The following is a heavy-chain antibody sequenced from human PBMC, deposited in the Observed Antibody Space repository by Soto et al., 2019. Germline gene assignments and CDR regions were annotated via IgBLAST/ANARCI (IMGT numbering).Heavy chain of an antibody. CDR3: ARGLHYFGSGGNSPCYGMDV. CDR2: TYYSGAT. CDR1: GGSVITGGYY. Sequence: SETLSLTCTVSGGSVITGGYYWNWIRQLPGRGLEWIGYTYYSGATSYSPSLKSRVTISADTSKNHFSLNLTSVTAADTGVYYCARGLHYFGSGGNSPCYGMDVWGQGTTVTVSS. J-gene: IGHJ6*02. D-gene: IGHD3-10*01. V-gene: IGHV4-31*03.